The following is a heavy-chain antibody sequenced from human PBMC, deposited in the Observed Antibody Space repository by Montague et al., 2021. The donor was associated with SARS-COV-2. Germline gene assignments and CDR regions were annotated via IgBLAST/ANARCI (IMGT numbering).Heavy chain of an antibody. J-gene: IGHJ3*01. CDR1: GGSITNNIDY. Sequence: SETLSLTCTVSGGSITNNIDYWAWIRQPPGKGLEWIGSIYYTGNTYYXXXVKSRVTISVVTSKNHFTLKLSSVTAAETAVYYCARPKRYFDSSGSPSAFDFWGQGTKVTVSS. CDR2: IYYTGNT. D-gene: IGHD3-22*01. CDR3: ARPKRYFDSSGSPSAFDF. V-gene: IGHV4-39*02.